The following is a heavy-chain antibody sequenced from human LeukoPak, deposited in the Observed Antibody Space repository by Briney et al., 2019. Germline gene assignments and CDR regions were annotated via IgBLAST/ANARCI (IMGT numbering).Heavy chain of an antibody. V-gene: IGHV1-8*01. CDR3: ARGYYGSGYTKFDY. Sequence: ASVKVSCKASGYTFTSYDINWVRQATGQGLEWIGWMNPNSGNTGYAQKFQGRVTMTRNTSISTAYMELSSLRSEDTAVYYCARGYYGSGYTKFDYWGQGTLVTVSS. CDR2: MNPNSGNT. J-gene: IGHJ4*02. CDR1: GYTFTSYD. D-gene: IGHD3-10*01.